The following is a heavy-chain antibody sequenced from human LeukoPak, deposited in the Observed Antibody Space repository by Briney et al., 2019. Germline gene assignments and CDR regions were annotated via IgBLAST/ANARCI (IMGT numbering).Heavy chain of an antibody. D-gene: IGHD4-17*01. J-gene: IGHJ4*02. CDR3: ARGGAVSRYASAPDY. CDR2: IYDGHTT. CDR1: GSSVNDKR. Sequence: PGGSLRLSREVSGSSVNDKRMSWVRQAPGKGLEWVSVIYDGHTTHYADSVKGRFTISRDNSKNTLYLQMNSLRAEDTAVYYCARGGAVSRYASAPDYWGQGTLVTVSS. V-gene: IGHV3-53*01.